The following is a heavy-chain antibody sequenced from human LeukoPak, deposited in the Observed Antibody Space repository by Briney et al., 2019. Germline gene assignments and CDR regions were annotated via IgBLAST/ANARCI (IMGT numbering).Heavy chain of an antibody. D-gene: IGHD3-3*01. CDR3: ARDHRYYDFWSGYSGRGSNWFDP. V-gene: IGHV4-61*02. CDR1: GGSISSGSYY. J-gene: IGHJ5*02. Sequence: PSETLSLTCTVSGGSISSGSYYWSWIRQPAGKGLEWIGRFYTSGSTYYNPSLKSRVTMSVDTSKNQFSLKLSSVTAADTAVYYCARDHRYYDFWSGYSGRGSNWFDPWGQGTLVTVSS. CDR2: FYTSGST.